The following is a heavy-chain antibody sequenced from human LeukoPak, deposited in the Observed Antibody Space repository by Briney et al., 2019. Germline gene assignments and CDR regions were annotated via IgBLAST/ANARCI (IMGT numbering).Heavy chain of an antibody. CDR3: ARGRPEIGLPAAHLVTY. CDR1: GGSISSSSYY. CDR2: IYYSGST. V-gene: IGHV4-39*07. J-gene: IGHJ4*02. Sequence: PSETLSLTCTVSGGSISSSSYYWGWIRQPPGKGLEWIGSIYYSGSTYYNPSLKSRVTISVDTSKNQFSLKLSTVTAADTAVYYCARGRPEIGLPAAHLVTYWGQGTLVTVSA. D-gene: IGHD2-2*01.